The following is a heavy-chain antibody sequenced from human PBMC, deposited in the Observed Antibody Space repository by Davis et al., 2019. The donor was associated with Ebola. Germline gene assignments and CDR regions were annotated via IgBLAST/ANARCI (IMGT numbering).Heavy chain of an antibody. V-gene: IGHV1-2*05. CDR1: GYTFTNYA. J-gene: IGHJ5*02. CDR3: ARGSSTKYYYDSSGYLDP. Sequence: AASVKVSCKASGYTFTNYAINWVRQAPGQGLEWMGRINPNSGGTNYAQKFQGRVTMTRDTSISTAYMELSRLRSDDTVVYYCARGSSTKYYYDSSGYLDPWGQGTLVTVSS. D-gene: IGHD3-22*01. CDR2: INPNSGGT.